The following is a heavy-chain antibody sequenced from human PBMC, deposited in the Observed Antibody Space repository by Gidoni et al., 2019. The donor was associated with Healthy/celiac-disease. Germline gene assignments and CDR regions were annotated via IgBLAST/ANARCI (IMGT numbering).Heavy chain of an antibody. V-gene: IGHV3-9*01. D-gene: IGHD1-26*01. CDR2: ISWNSGSI. Sequence: EVQLVESGGGLVQPGRSLRLSCAAPGFTFDDYAMHWVRQAPGKGLEWVSGISWNSGSIGYADSVKGRFTISRDNAKNSLYLQMNSLRAEDTALYYCAKDMYSGSYHFSSWGQGTLVTVSS. J-gene: IGHJ5*02. CDR1: GFTFDDYA. CDR3: AKDMYSGSYHFSS.